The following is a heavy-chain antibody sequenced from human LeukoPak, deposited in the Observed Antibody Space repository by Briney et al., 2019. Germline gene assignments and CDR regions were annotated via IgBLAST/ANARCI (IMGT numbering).Heavy chain of an antibody. J-gene: IGHJ1*01. D-gene: IGHD3-22*01. CDR2: ISSSSSTI. CDR1: GFTLSTYS. Sequence: GGSLRLSCAASGFTLSTYSLNWVRQAPGKGLEWVSYISSSSSTIYYADSVKGRFTISRDNAKNSLYLQMNSLRDEDTAVYYCAKDSDYYHSSGYYYAYFQHWGQGTLVTVSS. CDR3: AKDSDYYHSSGYYYAYFQH. V-gene: IGHV3-48*02.